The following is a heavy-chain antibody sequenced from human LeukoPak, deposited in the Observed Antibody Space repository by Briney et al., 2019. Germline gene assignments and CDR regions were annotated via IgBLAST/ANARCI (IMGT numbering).Heavy chain of an antibody. Sequence: PRGSLRLSCVTSGFTFRTYWMHWVRQAPGQGLVWVSRINSDGSTTAYADSVKGRFTISRDSAKNTLYLQMNSLRVEDTAVYYCARTPFDSSAYWGQGTLVTVSS. CDR3: ARTPFDSSAY. J-gene: IGHJ4*02. CDR2: INSDGSTT. V-gene: IGHV3-74*01. CDR1: GFTFRTYW. D-gene: IGHD3-22*01.